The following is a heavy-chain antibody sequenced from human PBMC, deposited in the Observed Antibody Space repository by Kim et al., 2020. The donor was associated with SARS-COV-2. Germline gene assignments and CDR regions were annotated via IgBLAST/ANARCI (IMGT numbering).Heavy chain of an antibody. D-gene: IGHD4-17*01. Sequence: GGSLRLSCAASGFTFSSYGMHWVRQAPGKGLEWVAVISYDGSNKYYADSVKGRFTISRDNSKNTLYLQMNSLRAEDTAVYYCAKDGGYGVYFDYWGQGTLVTVSS. CDR1: GFTFSSYG. V-gene: IGHV3-30*18. J-gene: IGHJ4*02. CDR3: AKDGGYGVYFDY. CDR2: ISYDGSNK.